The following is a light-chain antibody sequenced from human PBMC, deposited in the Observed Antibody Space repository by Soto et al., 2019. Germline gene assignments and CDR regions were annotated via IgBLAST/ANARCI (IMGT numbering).Light chain of an antibody. Sequence: EIVMTQSPATLSVSPGERATLSCRASQSVSNKLAWYQHKPGQAPRVLIYDTSTMAAGIPARFSGSGSGTDFTLTISSLQSEDFAVYYCQQYNTWRSITFGQGTRLESK. V-gene: IGKV3-15*01. CDR1: QSVSNK. CDR3: QQYNTWRSIT. J-gene: IGKJ5*01. CDR2: DTS.